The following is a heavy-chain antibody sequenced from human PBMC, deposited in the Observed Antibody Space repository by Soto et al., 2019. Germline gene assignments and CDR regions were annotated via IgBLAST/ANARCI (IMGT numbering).Heavy chain of an antibody. CDR1: GGSISSSSYY. Sequence: QLQLQESGPGLVKPSETLSLTCTVSGGSISSSSYYWGWIRQPPGKGLEWIGSIYYSGSTYYNPSLKSRVTISVDTSKNQFSLKLSSVTAADTAAYYCARQFDEIVVVVAAFFDLWGRGTLVTVSS. D-gene: IGHD2-15*01. V-gene: IGHV4-39*01. CDR3: ARQFDEIVVVVAAFFDL. J-gene: IGHJ2*01. CDR2: IYYSGST.